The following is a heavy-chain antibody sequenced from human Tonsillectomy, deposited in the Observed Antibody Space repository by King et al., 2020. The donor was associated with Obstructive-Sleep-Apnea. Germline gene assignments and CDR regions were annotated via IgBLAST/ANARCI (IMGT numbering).Heavy chain of an antibody. CDR2: IKQDGSEK. CDR3: ARAGGFWSCYYTEHFDY. J-gene: IGHJ4*02. Sequence: VQLVESGGGLVQPGGSLRLSCAASGFTFSSYWMSWVRQAPGKGLEWVANIKQDGSEKYYVDSVKGRFTISRDNAKNSLYLQMNSLRAEDTAVYYCARAGGFWSCYYTEHFDYWGQGTLVTVSS. CDR1: GFTFSSYW. V-gene: IGHV3-7*03. D-gene: IGHD3-3*01.